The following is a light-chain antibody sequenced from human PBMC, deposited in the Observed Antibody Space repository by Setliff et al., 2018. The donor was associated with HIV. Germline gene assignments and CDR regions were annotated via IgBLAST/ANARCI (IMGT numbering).Light chain of an antibody. CDR2: DAS. CDR3: QHYNSWPLT. Sequence: EILMTQSPATLSVSAGERATLSCKTSQSVSSKLAWYQQKPGQAPRLLIYDASTRATGIPARFSGSGSGTEFTLTISSLQSEDFAVYYCQHYNSWPLTFGGGTKVDIK. J-gene: IGKJ4*01. V-gene: IGKV3-15*01. CDR1: QSVSSK.